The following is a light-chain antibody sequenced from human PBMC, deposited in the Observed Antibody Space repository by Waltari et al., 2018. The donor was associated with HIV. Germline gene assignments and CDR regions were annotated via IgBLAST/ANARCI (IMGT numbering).Light chain of an antibody. V-gene: IGLV2-11*01. CDR2: DVN. CDR1: SSDVGTYNY. CDR3: CSYAGSYTWV. J-gene: IGLJ3*02. Sequence: QSALTQPRSVSGSPGQSVTISCTGTSSDVGTYNYVSWYQQPPGKAPKLMIYDVNKRPSGVPDRSSGSKSGNTSSLTISGLQADDEADYYCCSYAGSYTWVFGGGTKLTVL.